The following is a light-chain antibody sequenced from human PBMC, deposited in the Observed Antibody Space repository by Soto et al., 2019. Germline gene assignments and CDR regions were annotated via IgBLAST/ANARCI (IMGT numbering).Light chain of an antibody. CDR3: QQTLSFPPT. CDR2: SAS. V-gene: IGKV1-9*01. Sequence: IQLTQSPSSLSASVGDRVTITCRASQGISTYLAWYQRKPGKAPKLLIYSASTLQSGVPSRFSGSGSGTDFTLTINSLQPEDFATYYCQQTLSFPPTFGQGTKV. CDR1: QGISTY. J-gene: IGKJ1*01.